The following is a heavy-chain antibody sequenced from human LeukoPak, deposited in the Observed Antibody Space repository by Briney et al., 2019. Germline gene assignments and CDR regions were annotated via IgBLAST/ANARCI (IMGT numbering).Heavy chain of an antibody. D-gene: IGHD1-26*01. CDR2: IKEDESAK. CDR3: ARDVGGSLDY. V-gene: IGHV3-7*01. J-gene: IGHJ4*02. Sequence: GGSLRLSCAASGFTFSTYWMAWVRPAPGKGLEWVANIKEDESAKHQAHSVKGRFTISRDNAQNSVYLQMSSLRGEDTAVYYCARDVGGSLDYWGQGTLVTVSS. CDR1: GFTFSTYW.